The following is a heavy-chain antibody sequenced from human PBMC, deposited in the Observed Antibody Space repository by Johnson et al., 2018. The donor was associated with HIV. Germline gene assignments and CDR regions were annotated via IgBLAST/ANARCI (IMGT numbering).Heavy chain of an antibody. J-gene: IGHJ3*02. V-gene: IGHV3-23*04. CDR3: LFGGYSYGLAFDI. Sequence: MLLVESGGGLLQPGGSLRVSCAASGFTFSSYAMSWVRQAPGKGMEWVSAISGSGSTIYYADSVKGRFTISRDNAKNSLYLQMNSLRAEDTAVYYCLFGGYSYGLAFDIWGQGTMVTVSS. CDR2: ISGSGSTI. D-gene: IGHD5-18*01. CDR1: GFTFSSYA.